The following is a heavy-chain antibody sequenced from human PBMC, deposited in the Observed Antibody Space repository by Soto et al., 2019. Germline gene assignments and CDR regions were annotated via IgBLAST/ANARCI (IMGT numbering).Heavy chain of an antibody. CDR2: INPNSGGT. J-gene: IGHJ5*02. CDR1: GYTFTGYY. V-gene: IGHV1-2*04. CDR3: ARDLSRDQLLLGFAP. D-gene: IGHD2-2*01. Sequence: QVQLVQSGAEVKKPGASVKVSCKASGYTFTGYYMHWVRQAPGQGLEWMGWINPNSGGTNYAQKFQGWVTMTRDTSISTAYMELSRLRSDDRAVYYCARDLSRDQLLLGFAPWGQGTLVTVSS.